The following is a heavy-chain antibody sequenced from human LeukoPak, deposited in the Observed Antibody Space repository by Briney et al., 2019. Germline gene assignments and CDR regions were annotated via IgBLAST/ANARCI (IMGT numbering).Heavy chain of an antibody. CDR1: EFTFSSYW. D-gene: IGHD6-13*01. CDR3: AKDRSLGSSWLGD. V-gene: IGHV3-30*18. J-gene: IGHJ4*02. Sequence: GGSLRLSCAASEFTFSSYWMSWVRQAPGKGLEWVAVISYDGSNKYYADSVKGRFTISRDNSKNTLYLQMNSLRAEDTAVYYCAKDRSLGSSWLGDWGQGTLVTVSS. CDR2: ISYDGSNK.